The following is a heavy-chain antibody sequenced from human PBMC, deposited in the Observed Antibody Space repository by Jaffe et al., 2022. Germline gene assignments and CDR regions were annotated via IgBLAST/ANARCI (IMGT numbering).Heavy chain of an antibody. CDR3: ARQVFLEHSPFDY. D-gene: IGHD1-1*01. V-gene: IGHV4-39*01. J-gene: IGHJ4*02. CDR1: GGSISSSSYY. Sequence: QLQLQESGPGLVKPSETLSLTCTVSGGSISSSSYYWGWIRQPPGKGLEWIGSIYYSGSTYYNPSLKSRVTISVDTSKNQFSLKLSSVTAADTAVYYCARQVFLEHSPFDYWGQGTLVTVSS. CDR2: IYYSGST.